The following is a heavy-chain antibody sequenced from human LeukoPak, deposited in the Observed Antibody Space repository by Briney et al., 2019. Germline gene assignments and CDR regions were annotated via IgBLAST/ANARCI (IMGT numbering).Heavy chain of an antibody. Sequence: SVKVSCKASGGTFSSYTISWVRQAPGQGLEWMGRIIPILGIANYAQKFQGRVTITADKSTSTAYMELSSLRSEDTAVYYSASPDAASGGLGRDWGQGTLVTVSS. D-gene: IGHD1-26*01. J-gene: IGHJ4*02. CDR3: ASPDAASGGLGRD. CDR1: GGTFSSYT. V-gene: IGHV1-69*02. CDR2: IIPILGIA.